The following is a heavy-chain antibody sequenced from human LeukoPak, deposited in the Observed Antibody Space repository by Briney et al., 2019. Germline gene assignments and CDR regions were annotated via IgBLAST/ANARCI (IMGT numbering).Heavy chain of an antibody. V-gene: IGHV1-46*03. J-gene: IGHJ5*02. Sequence: ASVKVSCXASGYTFTSYYMHWVRQALGQGLEWMGIINPSGGSTSYAQKFQGRVTMTRDTSTSTVYMELSSLRSEDTAVYYCARGTDDYDFWSGSYNWFDPWGQGTLVTVSS. D-gene: IGHD3-3*01. CDR2: INPSGGST. CDR1: GYTFTSYY. CDR3: ARGTDDYDFWSGSYNWFDP.